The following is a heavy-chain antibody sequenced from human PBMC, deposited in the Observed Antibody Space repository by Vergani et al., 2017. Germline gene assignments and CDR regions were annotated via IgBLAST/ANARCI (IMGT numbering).Heavy chain of an antibody. J-gene: IGHJ4*02. V-gene: IGHV4-4*07. CDR2: IYTSGST. CDR1: GGSISSYN. Sequence: QVQLQESGPGLVKPSETLSLTCTVSGGSISSYNWSWIRQPAGKGLEWIGRIYTSGSTNYNPSLKSRVTMSVDTSKNQFSLKLSSVTAADTAVYYCARDSPLLYWSSTSCLFDYWGQGTLVTVSS. D-gene: IGHD2-2*01. CDR3: ARDSPLLYWSSTSCLFDY.